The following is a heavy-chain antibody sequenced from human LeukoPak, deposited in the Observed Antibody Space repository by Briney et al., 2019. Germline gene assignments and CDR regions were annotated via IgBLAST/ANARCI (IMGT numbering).Heavy chain of an antibody. V-gene: IGHV3-23*01. Sequence: PGGSLRLSCVASGFTFNNYGMNWVRQAPGKGLEWVSGISGSGVSTYYADSVKGRFAISRDNSKNTLYLQMNSLRVEDTAIYYCAKDPYIVVVAGNWFDPWGQGTLVTVSS. D-gene: IGHD2-2*01. J-gene: IGHJ5*02. CDR1: GFTFNNYG. CDR2: ISGSGVST. CDR3: AKDPYIVVVAGNWFDP.